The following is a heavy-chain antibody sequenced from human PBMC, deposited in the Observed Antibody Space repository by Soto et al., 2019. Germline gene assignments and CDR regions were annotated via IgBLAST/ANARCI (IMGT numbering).Heavy chain of an antibody. D-gene: IGHD3-22*01. CDR3: ASVYDSSGPSYYYGMDV. V-gene: IGHV5-10-1*01. CDR2: IDPSDSYT. CDR1: GYSFTSYW. Sequence: GESLKISCKGSGYSFTSYWISCFLQLPVKVLEWMGRIDPSDSYTNYSPSFQGHVTISADKSISTAYLQWSSLKASDTAMYYCASVYDSSGPSYYYGMDVWGQGTTVTVSS. J-gene: IGHJ6*02.